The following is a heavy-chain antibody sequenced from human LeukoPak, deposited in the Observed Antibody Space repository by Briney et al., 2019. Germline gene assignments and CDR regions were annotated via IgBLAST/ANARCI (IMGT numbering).Heavy chain of an antibody. CDR2: ISSSSSYI. V-gene: IGHV3-21*01. J-gene: IGHJ3*02. D-gene: IGHD6-13*01. Sequence: PGGSLRLSCAASGFTFSSYSMNWGRQAPGKGLEWVSSISSSSSYIYYADSVKGRFTISRHNAKSSLYLQMNSLRAEDTAVYYCARDRSMLAAAFDIWGQGKMVTVSS. CDR3: ARDRSMLAAAFDI. CDR1: GFTFSSYS.